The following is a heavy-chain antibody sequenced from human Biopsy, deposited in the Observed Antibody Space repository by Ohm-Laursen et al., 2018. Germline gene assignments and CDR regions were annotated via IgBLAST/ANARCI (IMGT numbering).Heavy chain of an antibody. J-gene: IGHJ6*02. V-gene: IGHV3-43D*04. Sequence: GSLRLSCSASGFTFDDYGMHWVRQRPGKGLEWVSLISWDGSSRDYADSVKGRFTISRDNSKNSLYLQMNSLRAEDTASYFCARAFRGQYFYYYYGMDVWGQGTTVTVSS. D-gene: IGHD3-9*01. CDR3: ARAFRGQYFYYYYGMDV. CDR1: GFTFDDYG. CDR2: ISWDGSSR.